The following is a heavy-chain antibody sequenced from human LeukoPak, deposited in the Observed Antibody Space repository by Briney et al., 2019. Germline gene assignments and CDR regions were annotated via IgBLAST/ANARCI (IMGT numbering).Heavy chain of an antibody. J-gene: IGHJ3*02. CDR3: AKHTGIVGALDAFDM. CDR1: GFTFSSYA. Sequence: GGSLRLSCVVSGFTFSSYAMTWVRQAPGKGLEWVSGISGSRDRTYYADSVKGRFTISRDNSKNTLFLQLNSLRVEDTAVYYCAKHTGIVGALDAFDMWGQGTMVTVSS. CDR2: ISGSRDRT. D-gene: IGHD1-26*01. V-gene: IGHV3-23*01.